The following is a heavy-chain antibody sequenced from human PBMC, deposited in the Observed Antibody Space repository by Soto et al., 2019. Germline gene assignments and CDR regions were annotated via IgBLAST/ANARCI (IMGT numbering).Heavy chain of an antibody. CDR3: ARDRGIVVVPVYGMDV. CDR2: IIPILGIA. V-gene: IGHV1-69*08. D-gene: IGHD2-2*01. CDR1: GGTFSSYT. Sequence: QVQLVQSGAEVKKPGSSVKVSCTASGGTFSSYTISWVRQAPGQGLEWMGRIIPILGIANYAQKFQGRVTITADKSTSTAYMELSSLRSEDTAVYYCARDRGIVVVPVYGMDVWGQGTTVTVSS. J-gene: IGHJ6*02.